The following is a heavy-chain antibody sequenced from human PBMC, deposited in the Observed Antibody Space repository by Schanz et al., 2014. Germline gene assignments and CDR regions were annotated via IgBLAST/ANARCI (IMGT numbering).Heavy chain of an antibody. CDR2: IKSDGSST. V-gene: IGHV3-23*04. CDR1: GFTFSSYA. D-gene: IGHD3-10*01. Sequence: EVQLVESGGGLVQPGGSLRLSCAASGFTFSSYAMSWVRQAPGKGLEWVSRIKSDGSSTSYADSVKGRFTISRDNAKNTLYLQMKSLRAEDTAVYYCAKYRGYYRVSGSYRELEYWGQGTLVTVSS. CDR3: AKYRGYYRVSGSYRELEY. J-gene: IGHJ4*02.